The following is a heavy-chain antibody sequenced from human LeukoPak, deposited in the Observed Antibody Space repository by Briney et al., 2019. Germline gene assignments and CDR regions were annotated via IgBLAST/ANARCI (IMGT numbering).Heavy chain of an antibody. Sequence: GGSLRLSCAASGFTFSSYWMHWVRHAPGKGLVWVSRINSDGSCTSYADSVKGRFTISRDNAKNTLYLQMNSLRAEDTAVYYCARGPVGATPYYYYGMDVWGQGTTVTVSS. J-gene: IGHJ6*02. CDR3: ARGPVGATPYYYYGMDV. V-gene: IGHV3-74*01. CDR1: GFTFSSYW. D-gene: IGHD1-26*01. CDR2: INSDGSCT.